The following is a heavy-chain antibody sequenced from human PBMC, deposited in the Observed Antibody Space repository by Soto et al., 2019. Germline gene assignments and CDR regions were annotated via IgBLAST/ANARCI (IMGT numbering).Heavy chain of an antibody. V-gene: IGHV3-23*01. D-gene: IGHD3-16*01. CDR1: GFTFSSYA. Sequence: GSLRLSCTASGFTFSSYAMSWVRQAPGKGLEWVSGISGSGGSTYYADSVKGRFTISRDNSKNTLYLQMNSLRAEDTAVYYCAKVGHRENDYWGQGTLVTVSS. CDR3: AKVGHRENDY. CDR2: ISGSGGST. J-gene: IGHJ4*02.